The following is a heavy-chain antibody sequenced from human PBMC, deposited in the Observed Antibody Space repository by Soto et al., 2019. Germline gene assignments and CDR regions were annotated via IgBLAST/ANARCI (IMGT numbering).Heavy chain of an antibody. Sequence: PSETLSLTCSVSGGSISSTNYYWDWIRQPPGKGLEWIGSIYYSGSTYYNPSLKSRVTISVDTSKNQFSLKVNSVTAADTAVYYCASQITGQWLALVRGYYFDYWGPGTLVTVSS. V-gene: IGHV4-39*01. CDR2: IYYSGST. CDR1: GGSISSTNYY. D-gene: IGHD6-19*01. CDR3: ASQITGQWLALVRGYYFDY. J-gene: IGHJ4*02.